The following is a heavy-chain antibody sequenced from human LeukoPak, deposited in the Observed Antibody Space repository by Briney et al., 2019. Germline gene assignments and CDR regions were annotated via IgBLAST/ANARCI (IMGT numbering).Heavy chain of an antibody. CDR2: IIPILGIA. V-gene: IGHV1-69*04. CDR3: ARDPTPTRQDCTNGVCYIYYFDY. CDR1: GGTFSSYA. Sequence: GASVKVSCKASGGTFSSYAISWVRQAPGQGLEWMGRIIPILGIANYAQKFQGRVTITADKSTSTAYMELSSLRSEDTAVYYCARDPTPTRQDCTNGVCYIYYFDYWGQGTLVTVSS. D-gene: IGHD2-8*01. J-gene: IGHJ4*02.